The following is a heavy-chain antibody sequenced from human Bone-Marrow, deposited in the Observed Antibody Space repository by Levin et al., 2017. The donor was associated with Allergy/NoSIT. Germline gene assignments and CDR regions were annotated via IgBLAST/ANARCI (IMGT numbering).Heavy chain of an antibody. CDR2: ISYDGGRK. D-gene: IGHD5-18*01. V-gene: IGHV3-30*18. CDR1: GFMFSDFG. Sequence: GGSLRLSCEASGFMFSDFGMHWVRQSPGKGLEWVAVISYDGGRKFYRDSVRGRFTISRDNLRNTLFLEMDGLRDEDTSIYYCAKDLRGYSYGPDQWGQGTLVTVSS. J-gene: IGHJ5*02. CDR3: AKDLRGYSYGPDQ.